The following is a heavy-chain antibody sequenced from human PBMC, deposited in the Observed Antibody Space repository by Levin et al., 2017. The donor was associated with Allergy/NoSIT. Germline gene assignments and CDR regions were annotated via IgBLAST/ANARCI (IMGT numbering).Heavy chain of an antibody. CDR3: VRGGYDILTGYISRNERAVVRDFDI. D-gene: IGHD3-9*01. J-gene: IGHJ3*02. Sequence: GGSLRLSCAASGFTFGDSAMHWVRQGPGRGLEWVSSINWNSGSTAYGNSVKGRFSISRDNARKSLFLQMNSLRVEDTALYYCVRGGYDILTGYISRNERAVVRDFDIWGQGTMVTVSS. CDR2: INWNSGST. V-gene: IGHV3-9*01. CDR1: GFTFGDSA.